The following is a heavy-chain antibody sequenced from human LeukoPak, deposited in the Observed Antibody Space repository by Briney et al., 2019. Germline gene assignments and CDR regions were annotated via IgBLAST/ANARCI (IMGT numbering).Heavy chain of an antibody. CDR1: GGSFSGYY. D-gene: IGHD3-16*01. Sequence: SETLSLTCAVYGGSFSGYYWSWIRQPPGKGLEWIGEINHSGSTNYNPSLKSRVTISVDTSKNQFSLKLSSVTAADTAVYYCARATPYYDYVWGSYPHGTFDIWGQGTMVTVSS. CDR3: ARATPYYDYVWGSYPHGTFDI. J-gene: IGHJ3*02. V-gene: IGHV4-34*01. CDR2: INHSGST.